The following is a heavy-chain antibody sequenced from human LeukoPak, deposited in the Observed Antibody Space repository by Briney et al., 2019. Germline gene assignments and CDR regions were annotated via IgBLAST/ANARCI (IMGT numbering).Heavy chain of an antibody. CDR2: INLNSGGT. J-gene: IGHJ4*02. CDR1: GGAFNSYA. CDR3: ARVSVAGTDY. D-gene: IGHD6-19*01. V-gene: IGHV1-2*02. Sequence: AAVKVSRKTSGGAFNSYAITWLRQAPAQGLEWVGRINLNSGGTNYAQKVQGRVTMTRNTSISTAYIELSRLRSDDTAGYYCARVSVAGTDYWGQGTLVTVSS.